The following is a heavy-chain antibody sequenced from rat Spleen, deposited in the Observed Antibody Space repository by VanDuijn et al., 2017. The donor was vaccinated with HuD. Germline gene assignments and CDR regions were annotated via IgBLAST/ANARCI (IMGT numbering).Heavy chain of an antibody. CDR1: GFTFTNYG. V-gene: IGHV5-29*01. J-gene: IGHJ2*01. CDR2: ISYDGSST. Sequence: EVQLVESGGGLVQPGRSLKLSCAASGFTFTNYGMAWVRQAPTKGLEWVATISYDGSSTYYRDSVKGRFTISRDNAKSTLYLQMDSLRSEDTATYYCARHDYGSYGNFDYRGQGVMVTVSS. D-gene: IGHD1-3*01. CDR3: ARHDYGSYGNFDY.